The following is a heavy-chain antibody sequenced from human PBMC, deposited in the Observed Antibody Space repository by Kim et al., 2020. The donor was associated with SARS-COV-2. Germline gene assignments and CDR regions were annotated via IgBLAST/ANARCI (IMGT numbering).Heavy chain of an antibody. J-gene: IGHJ5*02. D-gene: IGHD3-10*01. V-gene: IGHV3-7*03. Sequence: DSVKGRFTISRDNAKNSLYLQMNSLRAEDTAVYYCARFKRGVIQTNWFDPWGQGTLVTVSS. CDR3: ARFKRGVIQTNWFDP.